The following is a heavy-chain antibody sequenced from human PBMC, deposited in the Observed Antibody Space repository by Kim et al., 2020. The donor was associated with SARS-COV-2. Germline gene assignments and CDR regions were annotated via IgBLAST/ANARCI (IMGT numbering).Heavy chain of an antibody. D-gene: IGHD3-10*01. Sequence: GGSLRLSCAASGFTFSSYGMHWVRQAPGKGLEWVAVIWYDGSNKYYADSVKGRFTISRDNSKNTLYLQMNSLRAEDTAVYYCARGGSGSYRYYYYGMDVWGQGTTVTVSS. J-gene: IGHJ6*02. CDR1: GFTFSSYG. V-gene: IGHV3-33*01. CDR2: IWYDGSNK. CDR3: ARGGSGSYRYYYYGMDV.